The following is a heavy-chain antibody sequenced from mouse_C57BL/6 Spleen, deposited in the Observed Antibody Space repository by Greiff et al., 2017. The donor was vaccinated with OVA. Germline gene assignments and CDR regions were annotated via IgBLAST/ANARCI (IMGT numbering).Heavy chain of an antibody. D-gene: IGHD2-4*01. Sequence: QVQLQQPGAELVKPGASVKLSCKASGYTFTSYWMHWVKQRPGQGLEWIGMIHPNSGSTNYNEKFKSKATLTVDKSSSTAYMQLSSLTSEDSAVYYCARSDYDYPYYFDYWGQGTTLTVSS. J-gene: IGHJ2*01. CDR3: ARSDYDYPYYFDY. V-gene: IGHV1-64*01. CDR1: GYTFTSYW. CDR2: IHPNSGST.